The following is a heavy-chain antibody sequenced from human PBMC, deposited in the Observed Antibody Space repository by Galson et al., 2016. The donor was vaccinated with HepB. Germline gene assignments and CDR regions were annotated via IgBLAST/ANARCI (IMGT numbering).Heavy chain of an antibody. CDR1: GGSIRDDDVY. D-gene: IGHD1-7*01. V-gene: IGHV4-39*01. Sequence: ETLSLTCTVSGGSIRDDDVYWGWIRQSPGKGLDYIGNIYSGGSTSFNPSPESRVTISVDTSKNQVSLRLTSVTAADTAVYYCGTSTGTTEYWGQGTLVTVSS. CDR3: GTSTGTTEY. CDR2: IYSGGST. J-gene: IGHJ4*02.